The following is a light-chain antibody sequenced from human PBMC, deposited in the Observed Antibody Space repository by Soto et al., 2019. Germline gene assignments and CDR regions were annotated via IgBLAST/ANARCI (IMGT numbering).Light chain of an antibody. CDR1: QSISIW. V-gene: IGKV1-5*01. CDR3: QQYYSYPIT. CDR2: DAS. J-gene: IGKJ5*01. Sequence: DIQMTQSPSTLSASVVDRVTITCRARQSISIWLAWYQQKPGKAPKLLIYDASILESGVPSRFSGSGSGTDFTLTISCLQSEDFATYYCQQYYSYPITFGQGTRLEIK.